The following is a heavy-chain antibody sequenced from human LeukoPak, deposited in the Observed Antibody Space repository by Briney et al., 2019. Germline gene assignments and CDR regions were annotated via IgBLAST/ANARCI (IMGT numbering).Heavy chain of an antibody. D-gene: IGHD4-17*01. Sequence: ASVKVSCKASGYTFTSYAMNWVRQAPGQGLEWMGWINPNSGGTNYAQKFQGRVTMTRDTSISTAYMELSRLRSDDTAVYYCARDYGDYVSENWFDPWGQGTLVTVSS. CDR3: ARDYGDYVSENWFDP. V-gene: IGHV1-2*02. CDR1: GYTFTSYA. CDR2: INPNSGGT. J-gene: IGHJ5*02.